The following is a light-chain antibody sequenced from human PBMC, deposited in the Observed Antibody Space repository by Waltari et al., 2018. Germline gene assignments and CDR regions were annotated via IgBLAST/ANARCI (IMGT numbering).Light chain of an antibody. CDR2: GKD. V-gene: IGLV3-19*01. J-gene: IGLJ3*02. Sequence: SSELTQDPAVSVALGQTVRFTCQGDSLRTSYASWYQLKPGQAPLLVIYGKDKRPSLIPDRISCYSSGTTTSLTITGAQAEDESDYYCSSRNGRANQVVFAGGTKVTVL. CDR1: SLRTSY. CDR3: SSRNGRANQVV.